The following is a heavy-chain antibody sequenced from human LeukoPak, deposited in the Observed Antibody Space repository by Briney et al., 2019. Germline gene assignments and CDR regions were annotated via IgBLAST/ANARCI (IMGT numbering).Heavy chain of an antibody. J-gene: IGHJ4*02. V-gene: IGHV3-30*18. CDR3: AKHYGDYYFDY. CDR1: GFTFSSYG. D-gene: IGHD4-17*01. Sequence: GGSLRLSCAASGFTFSSYGMHWVRQAPGKGLEWAAVISYDGSNKYYADSVKGRFTISRDNSKNTLYLQMNSLRAEDTAVYYCAKHYGDYYFDYWGQGTLVTVSS. CDR2: ISYDGSNK.